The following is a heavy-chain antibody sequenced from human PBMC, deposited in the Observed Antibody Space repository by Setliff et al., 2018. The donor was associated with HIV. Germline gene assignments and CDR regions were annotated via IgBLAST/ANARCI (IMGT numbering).Heavy chain of an antibody. D-gene: IGHD4-17*01. J-gene: IGHJ4*02. V-gene: IGHV4-61*09. Sequence: SETLSLTCTVSGGSISSGGYYWSWIRQPAGKGLEWIGHIYTSGSTRSNPSLQSRATISLDTSNNQFSLKLTSVTAADTAMYYCASFFVTTVTNQDYWGQGTPVTVSS. CDR3: ASFFVTTVTNQDY. CDR1: GGSISSGGYY. CDR2: IYTSGST.